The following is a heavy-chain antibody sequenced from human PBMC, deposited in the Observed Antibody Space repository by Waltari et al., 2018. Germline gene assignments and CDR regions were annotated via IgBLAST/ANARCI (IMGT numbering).Heavy chain of an antibody. CDR2: IKEDGRVQ. Sequence: EVQLVDSGGGLVQPGGSLRVSCAASGFTFSTTWMSWVRQAPGKGLEWVASIKEDGRVQYYVDSVKGRFTISRDNAKNSLYLQMNSLRPEDTAVYFCARAHDWGQGTGVTVSS. CDR1: GFTFSTTW. CDR3: ARAHD. J-gene: IGHJ4*02. V-gene: IGHV3-7*04.